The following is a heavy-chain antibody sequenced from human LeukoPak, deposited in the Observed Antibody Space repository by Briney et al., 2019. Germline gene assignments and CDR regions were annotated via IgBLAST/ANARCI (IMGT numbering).Heavy chain of an antibody. CDR1: GGSFSGYY. D-gene: IGHD3-3*01. J-gene: IGHJ4*02. CDR3: ARRGGLTIFGVVMEYYFDY. CDR2: VNHSGST. Sequence: SETLSLTCAVYGGSFSGYYWNWIRQPPGKGLEWIGEVNHSGSTNYNPSLKSRATISVDTSKNQFSLKLGSVTAADTAVYYCARRGGLTIFGVVMEYYFDYWGQGTLVTVSS. V-gene: IGHV4-34*01.